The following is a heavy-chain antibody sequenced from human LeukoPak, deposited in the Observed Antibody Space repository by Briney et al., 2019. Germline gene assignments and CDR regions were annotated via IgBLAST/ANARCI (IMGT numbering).Heavy chain of an antibody. CDR1: GFTFSSYA. D-gene: IGHD6-19*01. Sequence: GGSLRLSCAASGFTFSSYAMSWVRQAPGKGLEWVSYISSSGSTIYYADSVKGRFTISRDNAKNSLYLQMDSLSAEDTAFYYCAKNLGSGWYFPFDYWGQGTLVTVSS. CDR2: ISSSGSTI. CDR3: AKNLGSGWYFPFDY. J-gene: IGHJ4*02. V-gene: IGHV3-48*04.